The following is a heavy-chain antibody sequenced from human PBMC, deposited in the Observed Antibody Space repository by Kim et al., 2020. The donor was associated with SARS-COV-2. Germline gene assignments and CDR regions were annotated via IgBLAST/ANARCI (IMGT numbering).Heavy chain of an antibody. J-gene: IGHJ4*02. CDR2: IKQDGSEK. Sequence: GGSLRLSCAASGFTFSSYWMSWVRQAPGKGLEWVANIKQDGSEKYYVDSVKGRFTISRDNAKNSLYLQMNSLRAEDTAVYYCARVIHDYVWGSYRLAGFDYWGQGTLVTVSS. V-gene: IGHV3-7*03. D-gene: IGHD3-16*02. CDR3: ARVIHDYVWGSYRLAGFDY. CDR1: GFTFSSYW.